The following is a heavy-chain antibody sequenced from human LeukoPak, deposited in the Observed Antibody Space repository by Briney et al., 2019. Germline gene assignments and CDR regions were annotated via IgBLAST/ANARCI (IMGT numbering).Heavy chain of an antibody. Sequence: GESLKISCKGSGYSFTSYWIGWAHQMPGKGLEWMGIIYPGDSDTRYSPSFQGQVTISADKSISTAYLQWSSLKASDTAMYYCAVGYCSSTSCYNPIFDYWGQGTLVTVSS. V-gene: IGHV5-51*07. J-gene: IGHJ4*02. CDR3: AVGYCSSTSCYNPIFDY. CDR1: GYSFTSYW. D-gene: IGHD2-2*02. CDR2: IYPGDSDT.